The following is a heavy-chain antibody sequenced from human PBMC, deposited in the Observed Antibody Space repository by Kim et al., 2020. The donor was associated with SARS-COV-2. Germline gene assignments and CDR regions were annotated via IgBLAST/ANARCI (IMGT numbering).Heavy chain of an antibody. J-gene: IGHJ6*02. D-gene: IGHD3-10*01. V-gene: IGHV1-69*13. CDR3: AREYYYGSGSYYGMDV. CDR2: IIPIFGTA. Sequence: SVKVSCKASGGTFSSYAISWVRQAPGQGLEWMGGIIPIFGTANYGQKFQGRVTITADESTSTAYMELSSLRSEDTAVYYCAREYYYGSGSYYGMDVWGQGTTVTVSS. CDR1: GGTFSSYA.